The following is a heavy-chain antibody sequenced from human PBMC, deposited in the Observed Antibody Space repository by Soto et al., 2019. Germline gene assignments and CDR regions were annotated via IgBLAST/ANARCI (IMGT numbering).Heavy chain of an antibody. CDR2: INPNSGGT. D-gene: IGHD3-3*01. J-gene: IGHJ3*02. CDR1: GYTFTGYY. V-gene: IGHV1-2*02. Sequence: SVKVSCKASGYTFTGYYMHWVRQAPGQGLEWMGWINPNSGGTNYAQKFQGRVTMTRDTSISTAYMELSRLRSDDTAVYYCASYHGGDDDFWSGYPTHAFDIWSQGTMVTVSS. CDR3: ASYHGGDDDFWSGYPTHAFDI.